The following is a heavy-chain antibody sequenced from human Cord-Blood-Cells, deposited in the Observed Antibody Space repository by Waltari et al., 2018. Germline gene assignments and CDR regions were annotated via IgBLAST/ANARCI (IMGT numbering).Heavy chain of an antibody. Sequence: QVQLVASGGGVVQPGRSLRVSCAASGFTFSSYGMHCVRQAQGKGLEWVAVIWYDGSNKYYADSVKGRFTISRDNSKNTLYLQMNSLRAEDTAVYYCARDPGLRFLEWLPDYFDYWGQGTLVTVSS. CDR3: ARDPGLRFLEWLPDYFDY. J-gene: IGHJ4*02. D-gene: IGHD3-3*01. V-gene: IGHV3-33*01. CDR1: GFTFSSYG. CDR2: IWYDGSNK.